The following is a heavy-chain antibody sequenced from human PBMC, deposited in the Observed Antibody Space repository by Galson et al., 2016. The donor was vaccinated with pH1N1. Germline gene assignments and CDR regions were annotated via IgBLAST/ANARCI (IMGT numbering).Heavy chain of an antibody. CDR3: ARAIGSRSAY. CDR2: IKEDGSET. D-gene: IGHD3-16*02. J-gene: IGHJ4*02. V-gene: IGHV3-7*01. CDR1: GFAFSNYW. Sequence: LRLSCAASGFAFSNYWMHWVRQVPGKGLEWVANIKEDGSETYYVDSVRGRFTISRDNAKNSLYLQMNSLRDEDTALYYCARAIGSRSAYWGQGTLVTVSS.